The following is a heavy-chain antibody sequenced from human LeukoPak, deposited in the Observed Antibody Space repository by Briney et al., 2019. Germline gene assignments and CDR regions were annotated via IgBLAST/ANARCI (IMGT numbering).Heavy chain of an antibody. CDR3: ARCGSSTSCQRELSFDY. CDR1: GGTFSSYA. D-gene: IGHD2-2*01. Sequence: GSSVKLSCKASGGTFSSYAISWVRQAPGQGLEWMGGIIPIFGTANYAQKFQGRVTITADESTSTAYMELSSLRSEDTAVYYCARCGSSTSCQRELSFDYWGQGTLVTVSS. J-gene: IGHJ4*02. V-gene: IGHV1-69*01. CDR2: IIPIFGTA.